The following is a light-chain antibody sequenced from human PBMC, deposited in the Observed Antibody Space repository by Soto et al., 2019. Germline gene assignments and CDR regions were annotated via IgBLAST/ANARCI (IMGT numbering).Light chain of an antibody. J-gene: IGKJ5*01. CDR2: GAS. CDR1: QSISSN. V-gene: IGKV3-15*01. CDR3: QQYNNCPPIT. Sequence: EIVMTQTPDTLSVSPGERATLSCRASQSISSNLAWYQQKPGQAPGLVLLGASTRATGIPASFRGGGSGTNFLPPISSFQSEVFAFYYCQQYNNCPPITFGQGTRLE.